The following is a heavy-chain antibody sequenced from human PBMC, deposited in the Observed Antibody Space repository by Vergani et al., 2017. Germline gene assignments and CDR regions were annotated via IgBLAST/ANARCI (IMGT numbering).Heavy chain of an antibody. V-gene: IGHV4-34*01. J-gene: IGHJ6*02. CDR2: INHSGST. CDR3: ARGLTVVVVAATRGMDV. CDR1: GGSFSGYY. D-gene: IGHD2-15*01. Sequence: QVQLQQWGAGLLKPSETLSLICAVYGGSFSGYYWSWIRQPPGKGLEWIGEINHSGSTNYNPSLKSRVTISVDTSKNQFSLKLSSVTAADTAVYYCARGLTVVVVAATRGMDVWGQGTTVTVSS.